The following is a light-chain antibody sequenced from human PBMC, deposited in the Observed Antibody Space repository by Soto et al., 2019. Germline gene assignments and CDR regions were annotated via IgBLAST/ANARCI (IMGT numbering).Light chain of an antibody. CDR2: KAS. Sequence: DIQMTQSPSTLSGFLGHRVTITCRASQTLSSWLAWYQQKPGKAPKLLIYKASTLKSGVPSRFSGSVSGTEFTLTFSSLQPDDFATYDCQHYNSYSEAFGQGTKVDIK. CDR1: QTLSSW. V-gene: IGKV1-5*03. CDR3: QHYNSYSEA. J-gene: IGKJ1*01.